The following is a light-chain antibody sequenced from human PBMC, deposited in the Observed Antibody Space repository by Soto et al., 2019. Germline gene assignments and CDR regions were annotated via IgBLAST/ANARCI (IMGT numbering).Light chain of an antibody. Sequence: EIVMTQSPDTLSVSPGERATLSCRASPSVGSNLAWYQQKPGQAPRLLIYGASTRATGIPARFSGSGSGTEFTLTISSLQSEDFAVYYCQQYSNWPPGTFGQGTKVEIK. CDR2: GAS. CDR1: PSVGSN. V-gene: IGKV3-15*01. CDR3: QQYSNWPPGT. J-gene: IGKJ1*01.